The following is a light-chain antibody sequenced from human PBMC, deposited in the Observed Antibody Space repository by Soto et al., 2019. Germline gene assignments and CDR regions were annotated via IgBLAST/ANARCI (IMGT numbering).Light chain of an antibody. J-gene: IGKJ1*01. V-gene: IGKV1-5*01. Sequence: DIQMTQSPSSLSASLGDRITITCRASQSIATYLNWYQQKPGKAPELLIYAASTLESGVPSRFRGSGSGTDYALIITSLQPDDFATHYCHQYNSHSPEWTFGQGTKVE. CDR2: AAS. CDR1: QSIATY. CDR3: HQYNSHSPEWT.